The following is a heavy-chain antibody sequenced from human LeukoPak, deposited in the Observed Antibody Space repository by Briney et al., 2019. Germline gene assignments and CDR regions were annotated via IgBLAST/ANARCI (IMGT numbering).Heavy chain of an antibody. CDR1: GGSFSGYY. J-gene: IGHJ4*02. V-gene: IGHV4-34*01. D-gene: IGHD2-2*01. Sequence: ASETLSLTCAVYGGSFSGYYWSWIRQPPGKGLEWIGEINHSGSTNYNPSLKSRVTISVDTSKNQFSLKLSSVTAADTAVYYCARDLFRSTRIDYWGQGTLVTVSS. CDR3: ARDLFRSTRIDY. CDR2: INHSGST.